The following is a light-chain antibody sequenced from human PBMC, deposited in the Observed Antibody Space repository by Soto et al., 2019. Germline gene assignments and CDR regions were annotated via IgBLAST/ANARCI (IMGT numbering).Light chain of an antibody. CDR1: QSVSSN. CDR2: GAS. J-gene: IGKJ1*01. Sequence: EIVMTQSPATLSVSPGERATLSCRASQSVSSNLACYQQKPGQAPRLLIYGASTRATGIPARFSGSGSGTECTLTISSLQSEDFAGYYCQQYNNWPPWTFGQGTKVEIK. V-gene: IGKV3-15*01. CDR3: QQYNNWPPWT.